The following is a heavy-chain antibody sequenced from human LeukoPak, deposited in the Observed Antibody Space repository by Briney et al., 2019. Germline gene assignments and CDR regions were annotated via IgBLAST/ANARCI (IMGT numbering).Heavy chain of an antibody. D-gene: IGHD2-15*01. CDR2: ISSTSSYI. Sequence: GGSLRLSCAASGFTFSTYTINWVRQAPGKGLEWVSSISSTSSYIYFADSLKGRFTISRDNAKNSLYLQMNSLRAEDTAVYYCARDGVVVAASPSYWYFDLWGRGTLVTVSS. J-gene: IGHJ2*01. V-gene: IGHV3-21*01. CDR3: ARDGVVVAASPSYWYFDL. CDR1: GFTFSTYT.